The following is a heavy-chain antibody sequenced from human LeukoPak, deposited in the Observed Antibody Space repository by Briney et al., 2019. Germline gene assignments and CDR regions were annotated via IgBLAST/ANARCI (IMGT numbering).Heavy chain of an antibody. J-gene: IGHJ4*02. CDR3: AKDGSSDYYGSGSNFDY. CDR1: GFTFDDYA. V-gene: IGHV3-9*01. D-gene: IGHD3-10*01. CDR2: ISWNSGSI. Sequence: GGSLRLSCAASGFTFDDYAMHWVRQAPGKGLEWVSGISWNSGSIGYADSVKGRFTISRDNAKNSLYLQMNSLRAEDTALYYCAKDGSSDYYGSGSNFDYWGQGTLVTVSS.